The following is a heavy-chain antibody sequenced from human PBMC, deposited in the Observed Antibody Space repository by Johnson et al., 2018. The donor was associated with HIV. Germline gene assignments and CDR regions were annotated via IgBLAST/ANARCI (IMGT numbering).Heavy chain of an antibody. CDR2: ISYDGSNK. CDR1: GFTFSSYA. V-gene: IGHV3-30-3*01. Sequence: QVQVVESGGGVVQPGRSLRLSCAASGFTFSSYAMHWVRQAPGKGLEWVAVISYDGSNKYYADSVKGRFTISRDNSKNTLYLQMNSLRAEDTAVYYCARGWGRSSGTFDAFDIWGQGTMVTVSS. J-gene: IGHJ3*02. D-gene: IGHD6-19*01. CDR3: ARGWGRSSGTFDAFDI.